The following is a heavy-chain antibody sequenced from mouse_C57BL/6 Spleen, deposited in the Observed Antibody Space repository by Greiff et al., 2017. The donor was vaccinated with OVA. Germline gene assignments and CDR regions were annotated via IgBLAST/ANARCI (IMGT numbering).Heavy chain of an antibody. D-gene: IGHD2-3*01. CDR1: GYSITSGYY. Sequence: EVQLVESGPGLVKPSQSLSLTCSVTGYSITSGYYWNWIRQFPGNKLEWMGYISYDGSNNYNPSLKNRISITRDTSKNQFFLKLNSVTTEDTATYYCARSIYDGYYRAMDYWGQGTSVTVSS. J-gene: IGHJ4*01. CDR2: ISYDGSN. CDR3: ARSIYDGYYRAMDY. V-gene: IGHV3-6*01.